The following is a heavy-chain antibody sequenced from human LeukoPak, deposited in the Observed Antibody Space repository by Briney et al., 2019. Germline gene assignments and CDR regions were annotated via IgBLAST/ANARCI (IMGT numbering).Heavy chain of an antibody. V-gene: IGHV3-23*01. D-gene: IGHD3-10*01. CDR2: IRGSGGST. CDR1: GFTFSSYA. Sequence: PGGSLRLSCAASGFTFSSYAMNWVRQAPGKGLEWVSTIRGSGGSTYYADSVKGRFTISRDNSKNTLSLQMNRLRAEDTAVYYCAKDQWWFRELHAFDIWGQGTMVTVSS. CDR3: AKDQWWFRELHAFDI. J-gene: IGHJ3*02.